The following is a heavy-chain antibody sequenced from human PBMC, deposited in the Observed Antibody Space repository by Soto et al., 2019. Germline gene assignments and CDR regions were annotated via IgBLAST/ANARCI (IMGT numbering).Heavy chain of an antibody. CDR3: AKETYYYDSSGYYEHLDY. Sequence: SLRLSCAASGFTFSSYGMHWVRQAPGKGLEWVAVISYDGSNKYYADSVKGRFTISRDNSKNTLYLQMNSLRAEDTAVYYCAKETYYYDSSGYYEHLDYGGQG. CDR2: ISYDGSNK. V-gene: IGHV3-30*18. D-gene: IGHD3-22*01. J-gene: IGHJ4*02. CDR1: GFTFSSYG.